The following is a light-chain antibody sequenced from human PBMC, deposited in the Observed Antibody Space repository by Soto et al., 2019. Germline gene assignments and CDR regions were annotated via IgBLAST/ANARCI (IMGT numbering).Light chain of an antibody. CDR2: GAS. J-gene: IGKJ4*01. CDR3: QQYGSSGT. V-gene: IGKV3-20*01. CDR1: QSVSSSY. Sequence: EIVLTQSPGTLSLSPGERATLSCRASQSVSSSYLAWYQQIPGQAPRLLIYGASRRTTAIPDRFSGSGSGTDFTLTISRLEPEDFAVYYCQQYGSSGTFGGGTKVEIK.